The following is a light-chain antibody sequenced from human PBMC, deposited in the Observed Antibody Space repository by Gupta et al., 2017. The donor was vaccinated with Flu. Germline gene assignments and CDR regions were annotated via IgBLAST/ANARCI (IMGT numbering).Light chain of an antibody. J-gene: IGLJ1*01. Sequence: SYELTQPPSLSVSPGQAVTLTCSGHKVENKDVSWYQHKPGQSPVLVIYQDVKRPSGIPERFSGSNSGGRATLTISGTQAMDEADYYCQAWDSNTAVFGTGTRVTIL. CDR3: QAWDSNTAV. V-gene: IGLV3-1*01. CDR1: KVENKD. CDR2: QDV.